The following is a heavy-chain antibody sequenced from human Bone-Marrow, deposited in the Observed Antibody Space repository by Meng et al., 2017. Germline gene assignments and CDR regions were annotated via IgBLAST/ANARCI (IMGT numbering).Heavy chain of an antibody. V-gene: IGHV3-30*04. D-gene: IGHD1-26*01. J-gene: IGHJ4*02. CDR3: ARQLGATDY. Sequence: VQLVGSGGVVVQPGRSLRLACAASGFTFSSYAMHWVRQAPGKGLEWVAVISYDGSNKYFADSVKGRFTISRDNSKNTLYLQMNSLRAEDTAVYYCARQLGATDYWGQGTLVTVSS. CDR1: GFTFSSYA. CDR2: ISYDGSNK.